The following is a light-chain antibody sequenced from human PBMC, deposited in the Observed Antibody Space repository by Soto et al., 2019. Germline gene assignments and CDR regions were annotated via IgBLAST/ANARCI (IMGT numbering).Light chain of an antibody. J-gene: IGKJ5*01. CDR1: QSVSRY. CDR3: QQSYITPPIT. V-gene: IGKV1-39*01. Sequence: DIQMTQSPSTLSALVGDRVTITCRESQSVSRYLNWYQHKPGKAPKLLINAASNLRSGVPSRFSGSGSGTDFTLTIDGLQPEDFAVYYCQQSYITPPITFGQGTRLEIK. CDR2: AAS.